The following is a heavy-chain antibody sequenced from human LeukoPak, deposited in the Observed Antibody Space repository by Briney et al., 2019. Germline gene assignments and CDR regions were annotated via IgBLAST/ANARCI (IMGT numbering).Heavy chain of an antibody. CDR3: AKDVHYYGSGSYLGGFDY. CDR1: GFTVSSNY. V-gene: IGHV3-66*01. D-gene: IGHD3-10*01. Sequence: PGGSLRLSCAASGFTVSSNYMSWVRQAPGKGLEWVSVIYSGGSTYYADSVKGRFTISRDNSKNTLYLQMNSLRAEDTAVYYCAKDVHYYGSGSYLGGFDYWGQGTLVTVSS. CDR2: IYSGGST. J-gene: IGHJ4*02.